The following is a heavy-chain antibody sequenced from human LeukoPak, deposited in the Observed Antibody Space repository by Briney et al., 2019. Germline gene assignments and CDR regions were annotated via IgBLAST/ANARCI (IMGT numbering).Heavy chain of an antibody. D-gene: IGHD4-23*01. J-gene: IGHJ1*01. V-gene: IGHV3-48*01. CDR2: ISSSSSTI. Sequence: GGSLRLSCAASGFTFSSYSMNWVRQAPGKGLEWVSYISSSSSTIYYADSVKGRFTISRDNAKNSLYLQMNSLRAEDTAVYYCAREEDYGGNPEYFQHWGQGTLVTVSS. CDR1: GFTFSSYS. CDR3: AREEDYGGNPEYFQH.